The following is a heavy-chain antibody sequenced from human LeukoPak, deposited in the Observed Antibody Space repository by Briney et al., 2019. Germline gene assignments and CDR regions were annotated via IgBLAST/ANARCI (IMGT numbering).Heavy chain of an antibody. CDR1: GFTFSSYG. Sequence: PGGSLRLSCAASGFTFSSYGMHWVRQAPGKGLEWVAVISYDGSNKYYADSVKGRFTISRDNSKNTLYPQMNSLRAEDTAVYYCAKERAQWELLLGDFDYWGQGTLVTVSS. D-gene: IGHD1-26*01. CDR3: AKERAQWELLLGDFDY. J-gene: IGHJ4*02. V-gene: IGHV3-30*18. CDR2: ISYDGSNK.